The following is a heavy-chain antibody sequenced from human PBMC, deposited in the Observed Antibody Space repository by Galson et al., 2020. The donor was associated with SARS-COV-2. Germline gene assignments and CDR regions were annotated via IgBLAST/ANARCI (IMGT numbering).Heavy chain of an antibody. Sequence: SETLSLTCTVSGYSVSTTNYWGWVRQPPGRGLEWIGSVYPSGTTYYNPSLKSRVTISVDTSKNQFSLRLDSVTAADTALYYCSRQGVNMIVLVTVPGWYFDLWGRGTLVTVSS. V-gene: IGHV4-38-2*02. CDR2: VYPSGTT. CDR3: SRQGVNMIVLVTVPGWYFDL. J-gene: IGHJ2*01. CDR1: GYSVSTTNY. D-gene: IGHD3-22*01.